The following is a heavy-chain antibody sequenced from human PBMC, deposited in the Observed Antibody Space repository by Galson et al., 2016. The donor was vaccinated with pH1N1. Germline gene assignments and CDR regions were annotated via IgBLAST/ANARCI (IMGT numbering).Heavy chain of an antibody. V-gene: IGHV4-39*07. Sequence: ETLSLTCGVSGHSISSDSHYWGWIRQPPGKGLEWIGTVYFDGTTHHNPSLRSRVTITRDTYKNQFSLELRSVTAADAAVYYCASTKLVSGPVYMDVWGKGTTVIVSS. D-gene: IGHD5/OR15-5a*01. CDR2: VYFDGTT. CDR1: GHSISSDSHY. J-gene: IGHJ6*03. CDR3: ASTKLVSGPVYMDV.